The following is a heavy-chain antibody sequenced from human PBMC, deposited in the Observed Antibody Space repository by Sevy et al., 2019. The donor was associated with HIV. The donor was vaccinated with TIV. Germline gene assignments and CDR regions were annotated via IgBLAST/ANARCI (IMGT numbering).Heavy chain of an antibody. J-gene: IGHJ4*02. Sequence: GGSLRLSCAASGLTFSSYGMHWVRQAPGKGLEWVAVIWYDGSNKYYADSVKGRFTISRDNSKNTLYLQMNSLRAEDTAVYYCARRGENYYDSSGYFDYWGQGTLVTVSS. CDR1: GLTFSSYG. CDR2: IWYDGSNK. CDR3: ARRGENYYDSSGYFDY. D-gene: IGHD3-22*01. V-gene: IGHV3-33*01.